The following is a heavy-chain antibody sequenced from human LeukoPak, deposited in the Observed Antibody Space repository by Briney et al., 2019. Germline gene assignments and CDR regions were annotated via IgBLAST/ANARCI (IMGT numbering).Heavy chain of an antibody. CDR3: AKDKDSSGYPSSPCDY. CDR2: ISGSGGST. CDR1: GFTFSSYA. D-gene: IGHD3-22*01. V-gene: IGHV3-23*01. Sequence: GGSLRLSCAASGFTFSSYAMSWVRQAPGKGLEWVSTISGSGGSTYYADSVKGRFTISRDNSKNTLYLQMNSLRAEDTAVYYCAKDKDSSGYPSSPCDYWGQGTLVTVSS. J-gene: IGHJ4*02.